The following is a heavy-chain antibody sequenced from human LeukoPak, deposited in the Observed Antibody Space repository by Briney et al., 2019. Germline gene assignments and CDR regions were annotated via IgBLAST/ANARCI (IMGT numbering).Heavy chain of an antibody. V-gene: IGHV3-30*02. Sequence: PGGSLRLSCAASGFTFSSYGMHWVRQAPGKGLEWVAFIRYDGSNKYYADSVKGRFTISRDNSKNTLYLQMNSLRAEDTAVYCCAKDLYSSSRYYFDYWGQGTLVTVSS. D-gene: IGHD6-13*01. CDR3: AKDLYSSSRYYFDY. CDR2: IRYDGSNK. CDR1: GFTFSSYG. J-gene: IGHJ4*02.